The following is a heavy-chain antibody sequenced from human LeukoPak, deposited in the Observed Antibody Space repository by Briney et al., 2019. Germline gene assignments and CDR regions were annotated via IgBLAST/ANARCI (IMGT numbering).Heavy chain of an antibody. Sequence: ASVNVSCKASGYTFTGSFMHGVRQAPGQGRETMGMINPNSGGTSFAQKFQGRVTMTRDTSISTAYMELTRLRYDDTAVYYCARGSGFDYWGQGTLVTVSS. CDR1: GYTFTGSF. D-gene: IGHD2-15*01. CDR3: ARGSGFDY. CDR2: INPNSGGT. V-gene: IGHV1-2*02. J-gene: IGHJ4*02.